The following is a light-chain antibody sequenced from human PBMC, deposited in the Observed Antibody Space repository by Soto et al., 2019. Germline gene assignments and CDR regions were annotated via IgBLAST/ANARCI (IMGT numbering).Light chain of an antibody. CDR1: SSDVGGYNY. Sequence: QSVLTQPASVSGSPGQSITISCTGTSSDVGGYNYVSWYQQHPGKAPKLMIYEVSNRPSGVSYRFSGSKSGNTASLTISGLQAEDEADYYCCSYVGATTYVFGTGTKVTVL. CDR3: CSYVGATTYV. J-gene: IGLJ1*01. CDR2: EVS. V-gene: IGLV2-14*01.